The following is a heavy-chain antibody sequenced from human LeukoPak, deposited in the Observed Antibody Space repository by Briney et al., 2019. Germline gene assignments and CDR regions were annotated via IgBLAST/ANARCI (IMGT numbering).Heavy chain of an antibody. Sequence: SSVQVSCQASRGTFSRYAISGVRPAPGQGRAGMGGIIPIYGTANYAKKFQGRVTNTADDSTSTAYMELSSLRSEDTAVYYCARGWCSGGSCYSGFDYWGQGTLVTVSS. CDR1: RGTFSRYA. V-gene: IGHV1-69*13. CDR3: ARGWCSGGSCYSGFDY. J-gene: IGHJ4*02. D-gene: IGHD2-15*01. CDR2: IIPIYGTA.